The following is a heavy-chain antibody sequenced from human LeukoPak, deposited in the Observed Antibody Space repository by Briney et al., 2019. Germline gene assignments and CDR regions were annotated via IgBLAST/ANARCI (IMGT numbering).Heavy chain of an antibody. CDR2: ISGSGVST. J-gene: IGHJ6*03. D-gene: IGHD3-16*01. Sequence: PGGSLRLSCAASASTFSNYAMSWVRQAPGKGLEWVSTISGSGVSTYYADSVKGRFTISRDNSKNTLYLQMNSLRADDTAVYYCAKGDPLYYMDVWNKGTTVTVSS. CDR1: ASTFSNYA. CDR3: AKGDPLYYMDV. V-gene: IGHV3-23*01.